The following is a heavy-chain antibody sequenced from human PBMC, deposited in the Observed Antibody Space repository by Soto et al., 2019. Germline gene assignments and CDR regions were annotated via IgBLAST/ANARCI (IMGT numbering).Heavy chain of an antibody. D-gene: IGHD6-19*01. CDR1: GGSFSGYY. CDR2: IDHSGYT. V-gene: IGHV4-34*01. CDR3: ARGLSTHIAVAGMGYFDS. Sequence: PSETLSLTCAVYGGSFSGYYWNWIRQPPGKGLEWIGEIDHSGYTNYNPSLKSRVTISVDTSKNHFSLQLTSVTAADTAVYYCARGLSTHIAVAGMGYFDSWGQGTLVTVSS. J-gene: IGHJ4*02.